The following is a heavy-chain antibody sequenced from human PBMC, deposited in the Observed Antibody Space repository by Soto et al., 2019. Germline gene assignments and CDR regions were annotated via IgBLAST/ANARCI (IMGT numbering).Heavy chain of an antibody. V-gene: IGHV1-69*13. CDR3: ARGSSPNYGMDV. J-gene: IGHJ6*02. Sequence: SVTVSCTASGGTFSSYAISWVRQAPGQGLEWMGGIIPIFGTANYAQKFQGRVTITADESTSTAYMELSSLRSEDTAVYYCARGSSPNYGMDVWGQGTTVTVSS. CDR1: GGTFSSYA. CDR2: IIPIFGTA. D-gene: IGHD6-13*01.